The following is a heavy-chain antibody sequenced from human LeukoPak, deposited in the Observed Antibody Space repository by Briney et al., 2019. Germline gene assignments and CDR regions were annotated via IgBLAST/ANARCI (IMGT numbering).Heavy chain of an antibody. D-gene: IGHD3-16*02. CDR1: GYTFTSYA. J-gene: IGHJ5*02. CDR2: INTNTGNP. V-gene: IGHV7-4-1*02. Sequence: GASVKVSCKASGYTFTSYAMNWVRQAPGQGLEWMGWINTNTGNPTYAQGFTGRFVFSLDTSVSTAYLQISSLKAEDTAVYYRALGGYDYVWGSYRPNWFDPWGQGTLVTVSS. CDR3: ALGGYDYVWGSYRPNWFDP.